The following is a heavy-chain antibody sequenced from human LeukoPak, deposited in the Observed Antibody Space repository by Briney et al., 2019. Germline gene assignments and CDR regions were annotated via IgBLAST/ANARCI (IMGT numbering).Heavy chain of an antibody. CDR1: GFTVITND. D-gene: IGHD1-14*01. CDR3: ARGVEPRAANTLAY. Sequence: SGGSLRLSCAASGFTVITNDMTWVRQAPGKGLEWVSVLYSDGNTKYADSVQGRFTISRDNSKNTLYLEMNSLSPDDTAVYYCARGVEPRAANTLAYWGQETLVTVSS. V-gene: IGHV3-53*01. CDR2: LYSDGNT. J-gene: IGHJ4*02.